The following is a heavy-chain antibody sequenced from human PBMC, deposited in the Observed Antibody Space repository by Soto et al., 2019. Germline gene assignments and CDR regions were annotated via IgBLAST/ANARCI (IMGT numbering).Heavy chain of an antibody. CDR3: ARGRDFYDSSGYGFDY. V-gene: IGHV1-69*13. CDR1: GGTFSSYA. CDR2: IIPIFGTA. Sequence: GASVKVSCKAPGGTFSSYAISWVRQAPGQGLEWMGGIIPIFGTANYAQKFQGRVTITADESTSTAYMELSSLRSEDTAVYYCARGRDFYDSSGYGFDYWGQGTLVTVSS. D-gene: IGHD3-22*01. J-gene: IGHJ4*02.